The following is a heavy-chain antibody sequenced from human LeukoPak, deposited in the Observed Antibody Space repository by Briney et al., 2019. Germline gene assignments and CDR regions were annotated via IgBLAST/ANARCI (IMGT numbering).Heavy chain of an antibody. CDR1: GGSISSYY. V-gene: IGHV4-59*01. D-gene: IGHD2-15*01. CDR3: ARRAAYYYYYYMDV. J-gene: IGHJ6*03. CDR2: IYHSGST. Sequence: SETLSLTCTVSGGSISSYYWSWIRQPPGKGLEWIGYIYHSGSTNYNPSLKSRVTISVDTSKNQFSLKLSSVTAADTAVYYCARRAAYYYYYYMDVWGKGTTVTISS.